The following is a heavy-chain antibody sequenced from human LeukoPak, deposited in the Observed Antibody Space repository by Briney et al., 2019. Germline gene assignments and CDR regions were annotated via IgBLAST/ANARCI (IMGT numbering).Heavy chain of an antibody. J-gene: IGHJ5*02. CDR2: ISAYNGNT. CDR3: ARVDSGYDSWFDP. V-gene: IGHV1-18*01. CDR1: GYTFTSYG. Sequence: ASVKVSCKASGYTFTSYGISWVRQAPGQGLEWMGWISAYNGNTNYAQKLQGRVTITADESTSTAYMELSSLRSEDTAVYYCARVDSGYDSWFDPWGQGTLVTVSS. D-gene: IGHD5-12*01.